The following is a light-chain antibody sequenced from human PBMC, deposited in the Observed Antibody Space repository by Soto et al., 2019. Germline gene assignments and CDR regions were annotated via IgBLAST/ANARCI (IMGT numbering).Light chain of an antibody. CDR3: YSYAGSYTRL. V-gene: IGLV2-11*01. Sequence: QSALTQPRSVSGSPGQSVTISCTGTSSDVGGYNYVSWYQQHPGKAPKLMIYDVSKRPSGVPDRFSGSKSGNTASLTISGLQAEDEADYYCYSYAGSYTRLFGGGTKLTVL. J-gene: IGLJ2*01. CDR1: SSDVGGYNY. CDR2: DVS.